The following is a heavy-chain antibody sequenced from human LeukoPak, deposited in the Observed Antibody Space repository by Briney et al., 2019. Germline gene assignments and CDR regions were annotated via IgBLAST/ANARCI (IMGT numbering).Heavy chain of an antibody. V-gene: IGHV3-7*01. CDR1: GFTFSSYW. CDR2: IKQDGSEK. Sequence: GGSLRLSCAASGFTFSSYWMSWVRQAPGKGLEGVANIKQDGSEKYYVDSVKGRFTISRDNAKNSLYLQMNSLRAEDTAVYYCARDYRTSIPGVGVWGQGTTVTVSS. J-gene: IGHJ6*02. CDR3: ARDYRTSIPGVGV. D-gene: IGHD2-2*01.